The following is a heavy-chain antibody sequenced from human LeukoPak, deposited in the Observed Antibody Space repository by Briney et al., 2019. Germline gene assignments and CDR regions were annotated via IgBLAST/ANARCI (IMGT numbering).Heavy chain of an antibody. CDR3: AKSHGDYGLLDY. Sequence: GAPVKVSCKVFGYSLTDLSLHWGRQAPGKRVWWMGGFDPEDGEPIYAQKFQGRLSMTEDTSKDTGYMELRTLRSEDTALYYCAKSHGDYGLLDYWGQGTLVTVSS. V-gene: IGHV1-24*01. CDR2: FDPEDGEP. CDR1: GYSLTDLS. J-gene: IGHJ4*02. D-gene: IGHD4-17*01.